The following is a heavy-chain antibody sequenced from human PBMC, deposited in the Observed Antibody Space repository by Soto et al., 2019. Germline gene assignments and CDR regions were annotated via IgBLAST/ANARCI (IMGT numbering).Heavy chain of an antibody. CDR1: GYTLNTYY. CDR2: IHPSGGGS. Sequence: ASVKVSCKPSGYTLNTYYLHWVRQAPGQGLEWMGIIHPSGGGSTYAQKFLGRVTMTEDTSTDTAYMELSSLRSEDTAVYYCVTDSSGDNWFDPWGQGTLVTVSS. V-gene: IGHV1-46*02. CDR3: VTDSSGDNWFDP. J-gene: IGHJ5*02. D-gene: IGHD3-22*01.